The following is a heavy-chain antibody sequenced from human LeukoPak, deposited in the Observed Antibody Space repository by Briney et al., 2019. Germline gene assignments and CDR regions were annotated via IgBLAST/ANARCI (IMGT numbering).Heavy chain of an antibody. CDR1: GGSISSYY. D-gene: IGHD2-15*01. CDR3: ASHRDCSGGRCYYNQFDY. J-gene: IGHJ4*02. V-gene: IGHV4-59*12. CDR2: IYYSGST. Sequence: PSETLSLTCTVSGGSISSYYWSWIRQPPGKGLEWIGYIYYSGSTNYNPSLKSRVTISVDTSKNQFCLKLSSVTAADTAVYYCASHRDCSGGRCYYNQFDYWGQGTLVTVSS.